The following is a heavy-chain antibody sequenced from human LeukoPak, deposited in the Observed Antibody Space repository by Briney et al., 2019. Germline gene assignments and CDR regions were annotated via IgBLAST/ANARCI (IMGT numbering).Heavy chain of an antibody. J-gene: IGHJ6*02. V-gene: IGHV1-24*01. CDR2: FGPEDGET. Sequence: ASVKVSCKVSGYTLTELSMHWVRQAPGKGLEWMGGFGPEDGETIYAQKFQGRVTMTEDTSTDTAYMELSSLRSEDTAVYYCAAGYGSGSYSTHYYYYGMDVWGQGTTVTASS. CDR3: AAGYGSGSYSTHYYYYGMDV. D-gene: IGHD3-10*01. CDR1: GYTLTELS.